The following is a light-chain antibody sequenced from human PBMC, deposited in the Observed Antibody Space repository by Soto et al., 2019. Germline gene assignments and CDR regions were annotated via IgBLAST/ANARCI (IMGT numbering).Light chain of an antibody. CDR2: QVT. Sequence: QSALTQPPSAFGSPGQSVTISCTGTSSDVGAYDYVSWFQQHPGKAPKLIIYQVTKRPSGVPDRFSGSKSGNTASLTVFGLQAEDEADYYCSSYVVSYKWVFGGGTQLTVL. CDR3: SSYVVSYKWV. J-gene: IGLJ3*02. V-gene: IGLV2-8*01. CDR1: SSDVGAYDY.